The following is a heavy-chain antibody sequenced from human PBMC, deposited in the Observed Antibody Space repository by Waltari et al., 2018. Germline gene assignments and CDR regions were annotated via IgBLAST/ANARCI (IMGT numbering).Heavy chain of an antibody. V-gene: IGHV4-4*07. Sequence: QVQLQESGPGLVKPSETLSLTCTVSGGSISSYYWSWIRQPAGKGLEWIGRIYTSGSPNSYPSLKSRVTMSVDTSQNQFSLKLSSVPAADTAVYYCARDQVPPLYYYYYMDVWGKGTTVTVSS. CDR1: GGSISSYY. J-gene: IGHJ6*03. CDR2: IYTSGSP. CDR3: ARDQVPPLYYYYYMDV.